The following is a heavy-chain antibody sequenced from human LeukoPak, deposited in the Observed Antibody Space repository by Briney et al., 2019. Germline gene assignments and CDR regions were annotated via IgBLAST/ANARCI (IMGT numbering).Heavy chain of an antibody. D-gene: IGHD5-24*01. J-gene: IGHJ4*02. Sequence: ASVKVSCKASGYTFTNYDINWVRQATGQGLEGMGWMSPNSGNTGYAQKFQGKVTVTSNTSITTAYMELSSLRSEDTAMYYCARARGRWLQFGFDYWGQGTLVTVSS. CDR1: GYTFTNYD. CDR3: ARARGRWLQFGFDY. V-gene: IGHV1-8*01. CDR2: MSPNSGNT.